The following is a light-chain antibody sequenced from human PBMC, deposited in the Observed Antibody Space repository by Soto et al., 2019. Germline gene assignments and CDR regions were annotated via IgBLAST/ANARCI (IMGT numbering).Light chain of an antibody. CDR1: QSLVHSDGIAY. J-gene: IGKJ5*01. CDR2: KVS. CDR3: MQGTHWPIT. V-gene: IGKV2-30*02. Sequence: DVVMTQSPLSLPVTLGQPASISCRSNQSLVHSDGIAYFSWFQQRPGRSPRRLIYKVSNRDSGVPARFSGSGSGTDFALKISRVEAEDVGVYYCMQGTHWPITCGQGSRLDI.